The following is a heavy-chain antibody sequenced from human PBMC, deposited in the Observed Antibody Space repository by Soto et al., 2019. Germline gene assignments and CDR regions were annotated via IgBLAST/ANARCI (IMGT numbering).Heavy chain of an antibody. CDR3: ARGGIAAAAPPDY. CDR2: IYYGGST. J-gene: IGHJ4*02. V-gene: IGHV4-31*01. D-gene: IGHD6-13*01. Sequence: QVQLQESGPGLVKPSQTLSLTCTVSGGSISSGGYYWSWIRQHPGKGLEWIGYIYYGGSTSYNPSLESLVTISVDTSKNQFSLKLSSVTAADTAVYYGARGGIAAAAPPDYWGQGTLVTVSS. CDR1: GGSISSGGYY.